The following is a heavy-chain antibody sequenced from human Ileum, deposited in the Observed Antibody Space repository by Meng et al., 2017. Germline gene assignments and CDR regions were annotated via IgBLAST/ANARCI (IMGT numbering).Heavy chain of an antibody. Sequence: QVEVVQCGTEGQKPGASVEVSCKASGYTFTNDAISWVRQAPGQGLEWMGWISAYNGNTNYAQKFEGRVTMTTDTSTTTAYMELRSLRSDDTAVYYCSRLYSSGWPLDSFYLWGQGTMVTVSS. V-gene: IGHV1-18*01. CDR1: GYTFTNDA. D-gene: IGHD6-19*01. J-gene: IGHJ3*01. CDR2: ISAYNGNT. CDR3: SRLYSSGWPLDSFYL.